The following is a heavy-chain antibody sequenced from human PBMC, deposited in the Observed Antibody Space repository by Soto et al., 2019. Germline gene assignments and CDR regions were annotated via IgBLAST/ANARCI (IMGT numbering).Heavy chain of an antibody. V-gene: IGHV3-23*01. Sequence: GGSLRLSCAASGFMFSSYAMGWVRQAPGKGLEWVADISGSGGSTFYADSVKGRFTFSRDNSKNTLYLQMNSLRAEDTAVYYCAKIPSVVAGGPGWFDPWGQGTLVTVSS. D-gene: IGHD6-19*01. J-gene: IGHJ5*02. CDR2: ISGSGGST. CDR3: AKIPSVVAGGPGWFDP. CDR1: GFMFSSYA.